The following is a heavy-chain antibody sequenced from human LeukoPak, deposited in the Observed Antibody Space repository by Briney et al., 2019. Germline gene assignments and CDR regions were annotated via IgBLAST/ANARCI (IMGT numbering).Heavy chain of an antibody. Sequence: SETLSLTCTVSGGSISSSSYYWGWIRQPPGKGLEWIGSIYYSGSTYYNPSLKSRVTISVDTSKNQFSLKLSSVTAADTAVYYCARHGCSGGSCYWFDPWGQGTLVTVSS. D-gene: IGHD2-15*01. CDR2: IYYSGST. CDR3: ARHGCSGGSCYWFDP. J-gene: IGHJ5*02. V-gene: IGHV4-39*01. CDR1: GGSISSSSYY.